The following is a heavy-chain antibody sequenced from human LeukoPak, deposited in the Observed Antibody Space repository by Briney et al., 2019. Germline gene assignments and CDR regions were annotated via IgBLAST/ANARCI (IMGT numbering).Heavy chain of an antibody. V-gene: IGHV4-39*07. Sequence: PSETLSLTCTVSGGSISSSSYYWGWIRQPPGKGLEWIGSIYYSGSTYYNPSLKSRVTISVDTSKNQFSLKLSSVTAADTAVYYCARDGLSYGSGWLGVDYWGQGTLVTVSS. D-gene: IGHD6-19*01. CDR1: GGSISSSSYY. J-gene: IGHJ4*02. CDR2: IYYSGST. CDR3: ARDGLSYGSGWLGVDY.